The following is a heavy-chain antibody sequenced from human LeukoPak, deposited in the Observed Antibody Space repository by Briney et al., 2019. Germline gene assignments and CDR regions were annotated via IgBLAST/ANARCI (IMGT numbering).Heavy chain of an antibody. J-gene: IGHJ4*02. CDR2: ISISGDIT. D-gene: IGHD4/OR15-4a*01. Sequence: GGSLRLSCAVSGFTFSSHAMTWVRQAPGKGLEWVSGISISGDITYYADSVQGRFIISRDNSKNTVYLQMNRLRVEDTAVYYCANEEVPNDYWGQGTLVTVSS. CDR3: ANEEVPNDY. V-gene: IGHV3-23*01. CDR1: GFTFSSHA.